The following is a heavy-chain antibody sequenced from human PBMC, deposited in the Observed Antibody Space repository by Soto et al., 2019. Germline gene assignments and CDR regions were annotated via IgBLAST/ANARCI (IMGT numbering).Heavy chain of an antibody. CDR1: GGTFSNNA. V-gene: IGHV1-69*01. CDR2: IITLFGTP. D-gene: IGHD5-18*01. J-gene: IGHJ4*02. Sequence: QVQLVQSGAELKKPGSSVNVSCKASGGTFSNNAIIWVRQSPGQGLEWMGGIITLFGTPRYAQNFQGRLTITADACSSTAYMQLNILRSEDTAVYYSASPAEPVDTALLKGLAHWGQGRLVDVS. CDR3: ASPAEPVDTALLKGLAH.